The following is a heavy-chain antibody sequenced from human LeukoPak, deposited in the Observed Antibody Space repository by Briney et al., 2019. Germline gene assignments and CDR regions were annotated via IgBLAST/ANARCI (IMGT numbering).Heavy chain of an antibody. Sequence: SETLSLTCTVSGGSISSGGYYWSWIRQPAGKGLEWIGRIHNSGITNYNPSLKSRVTMSIDTSKNQFSLKLSSMTAADTAVYYCARGRWNTGMVSPYYFDYWGQGTLVTVSS. V-gene: IGHV4-61*02. CDR1: GGSISSGGYY. J-gene: IGHJ4*02. D-gene: IGHD5-18*01. CDR3: ARGRWNTGMVSPYYFDY. CDR2: IHNSGIT.